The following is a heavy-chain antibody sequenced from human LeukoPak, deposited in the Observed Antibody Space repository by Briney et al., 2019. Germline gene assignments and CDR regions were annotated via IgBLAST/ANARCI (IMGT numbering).Heavy chain of an antibody. CDR2: ISPNNGAT. D-gene: IGHD1-26*01. Sequence: GASVKLSCKASGYTFTASNIHWVRQAPGQGPEWMGWISPNNGATTYAQKFQGRVIMTRDTSISTAYIELSRLKSDDTAVYFCAREGSSGYWGQGTLVTVSA. CDR1: GYTFTASN. J-gene: IGHJ4*02. V-gene: IGHV1-2*02. CDR3: AREGSSGY.